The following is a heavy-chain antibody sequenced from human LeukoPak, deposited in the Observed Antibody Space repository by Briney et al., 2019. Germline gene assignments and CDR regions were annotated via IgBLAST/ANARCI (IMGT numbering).Heavy chain of an antibody. CDR1: GYTFTDYY. V-gene: IGHV1-2*06. CDR2: INHNSGDT. Sequence: ASVKVSCKASGYTFTDYYMHWVRQAPGQGLEWMGRINHNSGDTNYAQKFQGGVTMTRGTSISTVYMELSSLRSDDTAMYYCAKGVGSGYGDYWGQGTLVTVSS. CDR3: AKGVGSGYGDY. J-gene: IGHJ4*02. D-gene: IGHD5-12*01.